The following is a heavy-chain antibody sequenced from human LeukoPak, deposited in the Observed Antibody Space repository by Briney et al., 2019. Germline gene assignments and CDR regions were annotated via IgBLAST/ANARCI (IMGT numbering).Heavy chain of an antibody. V-gene: IGHV5-51*01. Sequence: GESLKISCKGSGYSFTSYWIGWVRPMPGKGLEWMGIIYPGDSDTRYSPSFQGQVTISADKSISTAYLQWSSLKASDTAMYYCATSPSGAGHWFDPWGQGTLVTVSS. D-gene: IGHD4-17*01. CDR3: ATSPSGAGHWFDP. CDR2: IYPGDSDT. J-gene: IGHJ5*02. CDR1: GYSFTSYW.